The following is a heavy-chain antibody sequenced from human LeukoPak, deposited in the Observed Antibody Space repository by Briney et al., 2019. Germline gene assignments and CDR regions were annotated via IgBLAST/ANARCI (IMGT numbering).Heavy chain of an antibody. D-gene: IGHD3-3*01. CDR2: IYYSGST. CDR1: GGSISSGGYY. CDR3: ATQNTIFGVVKDGYYFDY. Sequence: SQTLSLTCTVSGGSISSGGYYWSWIRQHPGKGLEGIGYIYYSGSTYYNPSLKSRVTISVDTSKNQFSLKLSSVTAADTAVYYCATQNTIFGVVKDGYYFDYWGQGTLVTVSS. V-gene: IGHV4-31*03. J-gene: IGHJ4*02.